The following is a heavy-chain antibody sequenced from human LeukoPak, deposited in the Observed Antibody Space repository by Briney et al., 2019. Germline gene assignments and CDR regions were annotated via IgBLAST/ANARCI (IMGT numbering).Heavy chain of an antibody. Sequence: SETLSLTCTVSGGSISSSSYYWGWIRQPPGKGLEWIGSIYYSGSTYYNPSLKSRVTISVDTSKNQFSLKLSSVTAADTAVYYCAREGRWQLLDYWGQGTLVTVSS. J-gene: IGHJ4*02. V-gene: IGHV4-39*07. CDR3: AREGRWQLLDY. CDR2: IYYSGST. D-gene: IGHD2-15*01. CDR1: GGSISSSSYY.